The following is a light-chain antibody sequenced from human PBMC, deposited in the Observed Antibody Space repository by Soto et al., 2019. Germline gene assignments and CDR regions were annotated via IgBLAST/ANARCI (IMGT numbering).Light chain of an antibody. J-gene: IGLJ1*01. CDR2: TND. CDR1: ISNIGTNY. V-gene: IGLV1-47*02. Sequence: QSALTQPPSASGSPGRRVAISCSGGISNIGTNYVYWYQQLPETAPKLLIYTNDQRPSGVPDRFSGSKSGTSASLAISGLRYEDEADYYCAAWDDRMSGYVLGTGTKVTVL. CDR3: AAWDDRMSGYV.